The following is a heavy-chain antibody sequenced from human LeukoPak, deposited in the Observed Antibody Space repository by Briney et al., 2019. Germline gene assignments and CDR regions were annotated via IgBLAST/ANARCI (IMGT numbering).Heavy chain of an antibody. CDR3: ARSGHYDYYDRIHY. CDR2: IKQDGSEK. CDR1: GFTFSSYW. D-gene: IGHD3-22*01. V-gene: IGHV3-7*03. J-gene: IGHJ4*02. Sequence: GGSPRLSCAASGFTFSSYWMSWVRQAPGKGLEWVANIKQDGSEKYYVDSVKGRFTISRDNAMNSLYLQMKSLRAEDTAVYYCARSGHYDYYDRIHYWGQGTLVTVSS.